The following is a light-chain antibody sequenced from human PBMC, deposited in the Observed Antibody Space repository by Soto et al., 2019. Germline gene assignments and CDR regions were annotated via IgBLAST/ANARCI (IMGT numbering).Light chain of an antibody. V-gene: IGLV1-51*01. CDR1: SSNIGGNS. CDR3: CSYAGSYTPYV. Sequence: SVLTQPPSVSAAPGQKVTISCSGSSSNIGGNSVSWYQQLPGTAPKLLIYDDNKRPSGIPDRFSGSKSGNTASLTISGLQAEDEADYYCCSYAGSYTPYVFGTGTKVTV. CDR2: DDN. J-gene: IGLJ1*01.